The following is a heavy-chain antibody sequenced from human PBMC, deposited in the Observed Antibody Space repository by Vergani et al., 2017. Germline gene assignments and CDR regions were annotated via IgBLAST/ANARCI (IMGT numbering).Heavy chain of an antibody. J-gene: IGHJ6*02. CDR3: ARDLAFLEWLSAKYYYYYGMDV. CDR2: ISSSSSYI. CDR1: GFTFSSYS. D-gene: IGHD3-3*01. V-gene: IGHV3-21*01. Sequence: EVQLVESGGGLVKPGGSLRLSCAASGFTFSSYSMNWVRQAPGKGLEWVSSISSSSSYIYYADSVKGRFTISRDNAKNSLYLQMNSLRAEDTAVYYCARDLAFLEWLSAKYYYYYGMDVWGQGTTVTVSS.